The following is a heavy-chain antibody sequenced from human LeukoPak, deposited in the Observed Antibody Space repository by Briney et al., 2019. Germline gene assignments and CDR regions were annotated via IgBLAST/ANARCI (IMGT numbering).Heavy chain of an antibody. CDR1: GYAFTSYG. J-gene: IGHJ6*03. D-gene: IGHD5-18*01. V-gene: IGHV1-18*01. CDR2: ISAYNGNT. CDR3: ARDRMRGYSYGYKGDYYCYYMDV. Sequence: ASVKVSCKASGYAFTSYGISWVRQAPGQGLEWMGWISAYNGNTNYAQKLQGRVTMATDTSTSTAYMELRSLRSDDTAVYYCARDRMRGYSYGYKGDYYCYYMDVWGKGTTVTVSS.